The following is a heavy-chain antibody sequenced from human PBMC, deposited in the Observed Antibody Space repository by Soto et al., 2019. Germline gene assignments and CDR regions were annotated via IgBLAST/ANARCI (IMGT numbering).Heavy chain of an antibody. D-gene: IGHD3-22*01. J-gene: IGHJ6*02. V-gene: IGHV1-69*01. CDR2: IIPIFGTA. CDR1: GGTFSSYA. Sequence: QVQLVQSGAEVKKPGSSVKVSCKASGGTFSSYAISWVRQSPGQGIEWMGGIIPIFGTANYAQKFQGRVTITADESTSTGYMEHRSLRSEDTAVYYCSTDYYDSSTLSYYYGMDVWGQGTPVTVSS. CDR3: STDYYDSSTLSYYYGMDV.